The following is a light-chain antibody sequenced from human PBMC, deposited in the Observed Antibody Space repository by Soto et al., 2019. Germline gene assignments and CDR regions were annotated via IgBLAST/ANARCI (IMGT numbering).Light chain of an antibody. Sequence: VLTQSPGTLSLSPGERATLSCRASQSVDRGDIAWYQQKPGQAPRLLIYSTSIRAAGIPDRFSVSGSGTDFSLTISRLEPEDFAVYYCQHFGRSPLTFGGGTKVDIK. CDR1: QSVDRGD. CDR2: STS. CDR3: QHFGRSPLT. V-gene: IGKV3-20*01. J-gene: IGKJ4*01.